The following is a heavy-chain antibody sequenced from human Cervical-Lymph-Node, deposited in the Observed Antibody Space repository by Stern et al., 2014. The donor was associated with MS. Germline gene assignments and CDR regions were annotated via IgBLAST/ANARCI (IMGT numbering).Heavy chain of an antibody. D-gene: IGHD3-16*01. CDR3: TTLGRPRDY. V-gene: IGHV4-4*07. CDR1: GGSINSYH. Sequence: QVQLQESGPGRVKPSETLSLSCSVSGGSINSYHWTWIRQAPDKKLEWIGRVYASGSNEYNPSLKSRVTMSVDTSRKQVSLKLSSVTVADTAVYYCTTLGRPRDYWGQGTLVSVSS. CDR2: VYASGSN. J-gene: IGHJ4*02.